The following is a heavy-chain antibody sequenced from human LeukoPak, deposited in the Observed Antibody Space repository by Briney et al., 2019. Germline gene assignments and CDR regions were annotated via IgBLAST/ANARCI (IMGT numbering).Heavy chain of an antibody. V-gene: IGHV1-69*04. CDR3: AGTDTAMAPLGEGDY. Sequence: SVKVSCKASGGTFSSYAISWVRQAPGQGLEWMGRIIPILGIANYAQKFQGRVTITADKSTSTAYMELSSLRSEDTAVYYCAGTDTAMAPLGEGDYWGQGTLVTVSS. J-gene: IGHJ4*02. D-gene: IGHD5-18*01. CDR1: GGTFSSYA. CDR2: IIPILGIA.